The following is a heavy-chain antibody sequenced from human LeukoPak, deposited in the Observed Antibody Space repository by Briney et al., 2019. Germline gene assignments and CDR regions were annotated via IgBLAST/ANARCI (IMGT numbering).Heavy chain of an antibody. V-gene: IGHV1-69*05. CDR3: AREESSGSPYFDY. D-gene: IGHD6-19*01. CDR1: GGTFSSYA. J-gene: IGHJ4*02. CDR2: IIPIFGTA. Sequence: ASVKVSCKASGGTFSSYAISWVRQAPGQGLEWMGGIIPIFGTANYAQKFQGRVTITTDESTSTAYMELSSLRSEDTAAYYCAREESSGSPYFDYWGQGTLVTVSS.